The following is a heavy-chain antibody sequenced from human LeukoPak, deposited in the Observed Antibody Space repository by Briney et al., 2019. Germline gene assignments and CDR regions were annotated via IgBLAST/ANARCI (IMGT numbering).Heavy chain of an antibody. V-gene: IGHV1-8*01. CDR1: GYTFTSYD. D-gene: IGHD3-3*01. J-gene: IGHJ3*02. CDR3: ARGGITYYDFWSGYFDDAFDI. CDR2: MNTNSGNT. Sequence: ASVKVSCKASGYTFTSYDINWVRQATGQGREWMGWMNTNSGNTGYAQKFQGRVTMTRNTAISTAYMELSSLRSEDTAVYCCARGGITYYDFWSGYFDDAFDIWGQGAMVTVSS.